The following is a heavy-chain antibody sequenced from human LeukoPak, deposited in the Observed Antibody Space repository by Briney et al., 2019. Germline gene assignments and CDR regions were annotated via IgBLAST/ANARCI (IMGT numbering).Heavy chain of an antibody. CDR2: IYYSGST. CDR1: GGSISSSSYY. D-gene: IGHD6-19*01. J-gene: IGHJ4*02. Sequence: SETLSLTCTVSGGSISSSSYYWGWIRQPPGKGLEWIGSIYYSGSTYYNPSLKSRVTISVDTSKNQFSLKLSSVTAAGTAVYYCARAGRYSSGWYDGPVDYWGQGTLVTVSS. V-gene: IGHV4-39*07. CDR3: ARAGRYSSGWYDGPVDY.